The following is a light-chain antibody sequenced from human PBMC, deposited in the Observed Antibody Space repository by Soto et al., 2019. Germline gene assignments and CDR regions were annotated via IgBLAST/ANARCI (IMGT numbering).Light chain of an antibody. CDR1: QSISTW. CDR3: QQYSSYWT. V-gene: IGKV1-5*03. J-gene: IGKJ1*01. Sequence: DIQMTQSPSTLSASVGDRVTITCRASQSISTWLAWYQQKPGKAPKLLIYKASSLESGVPSRFSGSGSETEFTLTISSLQPDDFATYYCQQYSSYWTFGKGTKVEIK. CDR2: KAS.